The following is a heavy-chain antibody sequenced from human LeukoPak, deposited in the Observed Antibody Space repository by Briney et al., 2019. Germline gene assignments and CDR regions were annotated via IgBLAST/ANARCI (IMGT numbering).Heavy chain of an antibody. CDR1: GGSFSGYY. J-gene: IGHJ4*02. V-gene: IGHV4-34*01. D-gene: IGHD3-22*01. Sequence: SETLSLTCAVYGGSFSGYYWSWIRQPPGKGLEWIGEINHSGSTNYNPSLKSRVTISVDTSKNQFSLKLSSVTAADTAVYYCAANYYYDSSGLGYWGQGTLVTVSS. CDR3: AANYYYDSSGLGY. CDR2: INHSGST.